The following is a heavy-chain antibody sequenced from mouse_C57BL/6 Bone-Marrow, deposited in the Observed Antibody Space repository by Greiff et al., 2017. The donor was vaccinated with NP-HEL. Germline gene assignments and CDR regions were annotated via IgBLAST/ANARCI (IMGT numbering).Heavy chain of an antibody. D-gene: IGHD1-1*01. J-gene: IGHJ1*03. Sequence: SGAELVRPGSSVKMSCKTSGYTFTSYGINWVKQRPGQGLEWIGYIYIGNGYTEYNEKFKGKATLTSDTSSSTAYMQLSSLTSEDSAIYFCARKGYYGSSYWGWYFDVWGTGTTVTVSS. CDR3: ARKGYYGSSYWGWYFDV. V-gene: IGHV1-58*01. CDR1: GYTFTSYG. CDR2: IYIGNGYT.